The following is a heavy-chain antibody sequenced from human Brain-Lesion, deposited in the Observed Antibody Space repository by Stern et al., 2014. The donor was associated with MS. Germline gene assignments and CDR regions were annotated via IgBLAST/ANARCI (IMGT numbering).Heavy chain of an antibody. CDR2: IYYSGFT. CDR3: ARHDSVPRPSQLYSARDRGPGYFDY. Sequence: QLVESGPGLVKPSETLSLTCTVSGGSISSSTYYWACIRQPPGKGLEWIGNIYYSGFTYYNPSLKSRVTISVDMSKNQFSLKLSSVTAADTAIYYCARHDSVPRPSQLYSARDRGPGYFDYWGQGTLVTVSS. D-gene: IGHD1-26*01. CDR1: GGSISSSTYY. J-gene: IGHJ4*02. V-gene: IGHV4-39*01.